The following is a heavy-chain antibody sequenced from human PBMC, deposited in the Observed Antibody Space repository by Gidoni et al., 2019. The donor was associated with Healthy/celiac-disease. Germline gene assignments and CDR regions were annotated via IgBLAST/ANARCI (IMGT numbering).Heavy chain of an antibody. CDR1: GFTFSSYS. CDR3: ARGYCSGGSCYPPAFDI. CDR2: ISSSSSYI. D-gene: IGHD2-15*01. J-gene: IGHJ3*02. Sequence: EVQLVESGGGLVKPGGSLRLSCAASGFTFSSYSMNWVRQAPGKGLEWVSSISSSSSYIYYADSVKGRFTISRDNAKNSLYLQMNSLRAEDTAVYYCARGYCSGGSCYPPAFDIWGQGTMVTVSS. V-gene: IGHV3-21*01.